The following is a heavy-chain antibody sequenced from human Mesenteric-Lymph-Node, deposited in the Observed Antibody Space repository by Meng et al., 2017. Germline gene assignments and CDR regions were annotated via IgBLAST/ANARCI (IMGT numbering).Heavy chain of an antibody. V-gene: IGHV3-21*02. Sequence: VELGQAGGGLVRPGGSLRLSCAASRFTFRDYCVDWVRPAPGKGLEWVSSIYSCANYISYADSVKGRFTISRDNSKNTLYLQMNSLRAEDTAVYYCAKDVQWLVLYYFDYWGQGTLVTVSS. D-gene: IGHD6-19*01. J-gene: IGHJ4*02. CDR3: AKDVQWLVLYYFDY. CDR1: RFTFRDYC. CDR2: IYSCANYI.